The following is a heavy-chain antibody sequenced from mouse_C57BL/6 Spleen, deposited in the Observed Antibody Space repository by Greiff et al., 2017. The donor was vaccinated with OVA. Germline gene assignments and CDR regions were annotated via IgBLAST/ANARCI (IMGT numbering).Heavy chain of an antibody. CDR3: AILLRYPYYLDY. D-gene: IGHD1-1*01. CDR1: GYTFTSYW. Sequence: QVQLQQPGAELVMPGASVKLSCKASGYTFTSYWMHLVKQRPGQGLEWIGELDPSASYTNYNQKFKGKSTLTVDKSSSTAYMQLSSLTSEDSAVYYCAILLRYPYYLDYWGQGTTLTVSS. V-gene: IGHV1-69*01. J-gene: IGHJ2*01. CDR2: LDPSASYT.